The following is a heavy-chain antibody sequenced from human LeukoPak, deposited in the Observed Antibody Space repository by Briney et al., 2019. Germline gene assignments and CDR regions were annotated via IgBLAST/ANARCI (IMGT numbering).Heavy chain of an antibody. D-gene: IGHD3-3*01. Sequence: GGTLRLSCAASGFTFNDYGMSWVRQAPGKGLEWVSGISGSGGDTYYADSVKGRFTISRDNSKNTVYLQMNSLRAEDTAVYYCARGSRFGVVGRDAFDIWGQGTMVTVSS. V-gene: IGHV3-23*01. CDR2: ISGSGGDT. CDR3: ARGSRFGVVGRDAFDI. J-gene: IGHJ3*02. CDR1: GFTFNDYG.